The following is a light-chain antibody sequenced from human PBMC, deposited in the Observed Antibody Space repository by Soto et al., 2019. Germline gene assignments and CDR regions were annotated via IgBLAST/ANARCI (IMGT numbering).Light chain of an antibody. CDR3: GTWDSSLGAAV. V-gene: IGLV1-51*01. CDR2: DNN. CDR1: SSNIGNNY. Sequence: QSVLTQPPSVSAAPGQKVTISCSGSSSNIGNNYVSWFHQLPGTAPKLLIYDNNERASGIPDRFSVSKSGTSAALHISGLQTGDEAYYFCGTWDSSLGAAVFGGGTKLTVL. J-gene: IGLJ2*01.